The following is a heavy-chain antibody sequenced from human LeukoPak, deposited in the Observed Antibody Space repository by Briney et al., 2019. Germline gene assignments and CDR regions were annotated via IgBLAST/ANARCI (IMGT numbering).Heavy chain of an antibody. CDR3: ARLTGYSSESWFDP. V-gene: IGHV4-59*01. CDR2: IYYSGST. J-gene: IGHJ5*02. Sequence: PSETLSLTCTVSGGSLWSFYWGWIRQPPGKGLEWIGYIYYSGSTNYNPSLKSRVTISVDTSKNQFSLKLRSVTAADTAVYYCARLTGYSSESWFDPWGQGTLVTVSS. CDR1: GGSLWSFY. D-gene: IGHD3-9*01.